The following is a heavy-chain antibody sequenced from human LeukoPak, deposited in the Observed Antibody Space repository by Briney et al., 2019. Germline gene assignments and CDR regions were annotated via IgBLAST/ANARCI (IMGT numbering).Heavy chain of an antibody. J-gene: IGHJ4*02. V-gene: IGHV5-51*01. Sequence: GESLKISCKVSGYRFTSYWIGWVRQMPGKGLEWMGIIYPGDSDTRYSPSFQGQVTISADKSISTAYLQWSSLKASDTAMYYCARLDCSGGSCYSLDYWGQGTLVTVSS. D-gene: IGHD2-15*01. CDR3: ARLDCSGGSCYSLDY. CDR1: GYRFTSYW. CDR2: IYPGDSDT.